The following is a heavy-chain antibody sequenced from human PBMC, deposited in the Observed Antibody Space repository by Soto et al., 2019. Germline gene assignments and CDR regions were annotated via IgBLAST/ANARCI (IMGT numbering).Heavy chain of an antibody. D-gene: IGHD4-17*01. V-gene: IGHV3-74*01. CDR3: ARADYGDYVILFDY. Sequence: GGSLRLSCAASGFTFSSYWMHWVRQAPGKGLVWVSRINSDGSSTSYADSVKGRFTISRDNAKNTLYLQMNSLRAEDTAVYYCARADYGDYVILFDYWGQGTLVTVSS. CDR1: GFTFSSYW. J-gene: IGHJ4*02. CDR2: INSDGSST.